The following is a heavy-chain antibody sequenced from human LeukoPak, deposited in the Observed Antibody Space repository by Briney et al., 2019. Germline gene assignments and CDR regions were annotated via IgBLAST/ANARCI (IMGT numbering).Heavy chain of an antibody. J-gene: IGHJ4*02. D-gene: IGHD3-22*01. V-gene: IGHV4-59*01. CDR2: IYYSGST. CDR3: ARVFPDYYDSSGYSYFDY. CDR1: GGSISSYY. Sequence: SETLSLTCTVSGGSISSYYWSWIRQPPGKGLEWIGYIYYSGSTNYNPSLKSRVTISVDTSKNQFSLKLNSVTAADTAVYYCARVFPDYYDSSGYSYFDYWGQGTLVTVSS.